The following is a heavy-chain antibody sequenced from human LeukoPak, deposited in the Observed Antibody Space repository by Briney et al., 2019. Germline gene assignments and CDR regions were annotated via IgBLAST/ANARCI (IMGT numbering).Heavy chain of an antibody. CDR2: IYYSGST. CDR1: GGSFSGYY. Sequence: PSETLSLTCAVYGGSFSGYYWSWIRQPPGKGLEWIGYIYYSGSTNYNPSLKSRVTISVDTSKNQFSLKLSSVTAADTAVYYCARRNSIAVAGTYFDYWGQGTLVTVSS. D-gene: IGHD6-19*01. V-gene: IGHV4-59*01. CDR3: ARRNSIAVAGTYFDY. J-gene: IGHJ4*02.